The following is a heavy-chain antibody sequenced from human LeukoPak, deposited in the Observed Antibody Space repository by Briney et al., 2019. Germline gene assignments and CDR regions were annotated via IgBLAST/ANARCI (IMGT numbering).Heavy chain of an antibody. D-gene: IGHD2-2*03. CDR3: ASMDDNLFDP. CDR2: INHSGST. J-gene: IGHJ5*02. CDR1: GGSFSGYY. Sequence: SETLSLTCAVYGGSFSGYYWSWIRQPPGKGLEWIGEINHSGSTNYNPSLKSRVTISVDTSKNQFSLKLSSVTAADTAVYYCASMDDNLFDPWGQGTLVTVSS. V-gene: IGHV4-34*01.